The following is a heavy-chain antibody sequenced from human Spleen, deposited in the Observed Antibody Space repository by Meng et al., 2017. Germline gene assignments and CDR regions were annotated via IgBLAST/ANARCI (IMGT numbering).Heavy chain of an antibody. V-gene: IGHV4-31*01. J-gene: IGHJ4*02. D-gene: IGHD2-8*02. Sequence: SETLSLTCTVSGGSISSSNYYWSWIRQHPGKGLERIGYIYYSGSTYYNPFLKSLITISIDTSKNQFSLKLSSVTAADTAVYYCARAGGSAYYFDYWGQGTLVTVSS. CDR3: ARAGGSAYYFDY. CDR1: GGSISSSNYY. CDR2: IYYSGST.